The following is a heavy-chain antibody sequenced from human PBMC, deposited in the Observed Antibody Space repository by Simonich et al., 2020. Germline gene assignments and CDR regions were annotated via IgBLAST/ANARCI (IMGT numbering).Heavy chain of an antibody. D-gene: IGHD3-22*01. CDR3: ATVSYYDSSGYRLDY. V-gene: IGHV1-24*01. Sequence: QVQLVQSGAEGKKPGASVKVSCKVSGYTLTDLSMHGVRQDPGKGLEWMERCERKDCETIYAQKFQGRVTMTEDTSTDTAYLELSSLRSEDTAVYYCATVSYYDSSGYRLDYWGQGTLVTVSS. CDR2: CERKDCET. J-gene: IGHJ4*02. CDR1: GYTLTDLS.